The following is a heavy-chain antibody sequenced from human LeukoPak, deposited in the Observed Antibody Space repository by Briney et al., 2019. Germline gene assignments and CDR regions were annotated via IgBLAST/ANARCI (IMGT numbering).Heavy chain of an antibody. J-gene: IGHJ4*02. Sequence: PSETLSLTCTVSGGSISSYYWSWIRQPPGKGLEWIGYIYYSGSTYYNPSLKSRVTISVDTSKNQFSLKLSSVTAADTAVYYCARQGVYYYDRVDYWGQGTLVTVSS. CDR3: ARQGVYYYDRVDY. CDR2: IYYSGST. V-gene: IGHV4-59*08. D-gene: IGHD3-22*01. CDR1: GGSISSYY.